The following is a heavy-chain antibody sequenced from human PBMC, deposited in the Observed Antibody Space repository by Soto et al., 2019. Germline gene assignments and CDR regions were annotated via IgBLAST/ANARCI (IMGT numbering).Heavy chain of an antibody. CDR1: GGSVSSGSYY. Sequence: QVQLQESGPGLVKPSETLSLTCTVSGGSVSSGSYYWSWIRQPPGKGLEWSGYIYYSGSTNYNPSLKSRVTISVDTSKNQFSLKLSSVTAADTAVYYCAREGGSGSYAPWSQGTLVTVSS. CDR2: IYYSGST. V-gene: IGHV4-61*01. CDR3: AREGGSGSYAP. D-gene: IGHD3-10*01. J-gene: IGHJ5*02.